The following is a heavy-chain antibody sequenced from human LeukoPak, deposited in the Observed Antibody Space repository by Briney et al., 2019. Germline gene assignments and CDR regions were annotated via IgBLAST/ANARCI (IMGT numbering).Heavy chain of an antibody. J-gene: IGHJ4*02. CDR3: ARADKYYYDSSGYYYEDY. CDR2: IRYDGSNK. V-gene: IGHV3-30*02. D-gene: IGHD3-22*01. Sequence: GGSLRLSCAASGFTFSSYGMHWVRQAPGKGLEWVAFIRYDGSNKYYADSVKGRFTISRDNSKNTLYLQMNSLRAEDTAVYYCARADKYYYDSSGYYYEDYWGQGTLVTVSS. CDR1: GFTFSSYG.